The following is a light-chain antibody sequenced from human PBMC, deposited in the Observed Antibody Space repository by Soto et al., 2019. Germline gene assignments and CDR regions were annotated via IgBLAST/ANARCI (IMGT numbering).Light chain of an antibody. J-gene: IGLJ2*01. CDR3: STYTSSSSLAKV. CDR2: DVS. V-gene: IGLV2-14*03. Sequence: QSALTQPASVSGSPGQWITISCTGTSSDVGGYNYVSWYQQHPGKAPKLMIYDVSNRPSGVSNRFSGSKSGNTASLTISGVQAEDEDDYYCSTYTSSSSLAKVFGGGTKVTVL. CDR1: SSDVGGYNY.